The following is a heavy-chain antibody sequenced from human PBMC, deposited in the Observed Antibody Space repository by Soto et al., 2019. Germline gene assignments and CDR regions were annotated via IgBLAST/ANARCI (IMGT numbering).Heavy chain of an antibody. CDR2: IIPIFGTA. D-gene: IGHD6-6*01. V-gene: IGHV1-69*01. CDR1: GGTFSSYA. CDR3: ARDGIAARPRNTYYFDY. J-gene: IGHJ4*02. Sequence: QVQLVQSGAEVKKPGSSVKVSCKASGGTFSSYAISWVRQAPGQGLEWMGGIIPIFGTANYAQKFQGRVTITADESTSTDYMELSSLRSEDTAVYYCARDGIAARPRNTYYFDYWGQGTLVTVSS.